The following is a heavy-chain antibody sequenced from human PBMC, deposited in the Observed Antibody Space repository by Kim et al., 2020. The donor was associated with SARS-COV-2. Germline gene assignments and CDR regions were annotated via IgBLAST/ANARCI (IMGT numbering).Heavy chain of an antibody. Sequence: GGSLRLSCAASGFTFSNAWMSWVRQAPGKGLEWVGRIKSKTDGGTTDYAAPVKGRFTISRDDSKNTLYLQMNSLKTEDTAVYYCTTPKYYYDSSGYYYLDYWGQGTLVTVSS. D-gene: IGHD3-22*01. V-gene: IGHV3-15*01. J-gene: IGHJ4*02. CDR2: IKSKTDGGTT. CDR1: GFTFSNAW. CDR3: TTPKYYYDSSGYYYLDY.